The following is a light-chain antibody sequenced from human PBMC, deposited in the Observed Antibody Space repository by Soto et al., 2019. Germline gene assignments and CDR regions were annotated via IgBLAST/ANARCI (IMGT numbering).Light chain of an antibody. J-gene: IGKJ4*01. CDR3: QQSSSTPQT. CDR2: VAS. V-gene: IGKV1-39*01. CDR1: QSISSY. Sequence: DIQTTQSPSSLSASVGDRFPITCRASQSISSYLHWYQQKPGKAPKLLINVASTLQSGVPSRFSGSGSGTDFTLAITSLQPEDFATYYCQQSSSTPQTFGGGTKVDIK.